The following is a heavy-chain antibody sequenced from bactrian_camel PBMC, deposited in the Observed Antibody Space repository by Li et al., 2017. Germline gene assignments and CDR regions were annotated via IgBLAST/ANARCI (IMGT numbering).Heavy chain of an antibody. CDR1: GLTLSRYYMSYY. D-gene: IGHD3*01. CDR2: IYTGGGST. V-gene: IGHV3-2*01. Sequence: VQLVESGGGLVQPGGSLRLSCAASGLTLSRYYMSYYMSWVRQAPGKGLEWVSSIYTGGGSTYYADSVKGRFTISKDNAKNTLYLQMNDLKPEDTAVYRCAADFPPFNCYEGSYCWDIKGQGTQVTIS. J-gene: IGHJ4*01.